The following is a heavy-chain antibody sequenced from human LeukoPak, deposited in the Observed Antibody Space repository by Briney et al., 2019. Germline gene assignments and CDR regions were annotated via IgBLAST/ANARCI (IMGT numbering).Heavy chain of an antibody. D-gene: IGHD2-2*01. Sequence: GGSLRLSCAASGFTFSRYSMNWVRQAPGKGLEWVSSISSSSFIYYADSVKGRFTISRDNAKNSLYLQMNSLRAEDTAVYYCARDPPLGSCSTISCPHLDYWGQGTLVTVSS. CDR2: ISSSSFI. CDR1: GFTFSRYS. V-gene: IGHV3-21*01. CDR3: ARDPPLGSCSTISCPHLDY. J-gene: IGHJ4*02.